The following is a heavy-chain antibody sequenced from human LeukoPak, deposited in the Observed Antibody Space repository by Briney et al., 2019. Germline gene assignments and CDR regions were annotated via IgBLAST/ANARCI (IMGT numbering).Heavy chain of an antibody. V-gene: IGHV3-7*04. J-gene: IGHJ4*02. CDR1: GFTFSNYN. CDR3: ARDRVGGTSLLYSDY. D-gene: IGHD1-26*01. CDR2: IKQDGSAK. Sequence: PGGSLRLSCAASGFTFSNYNMSWVRQAPGKGLEWVANIKQDGSAKYYVDSVRGRFTISRDNAKNSLYLLLSSLRADDTAVYYCARDRVGGTSLLYSDYWGQGTLVTVSS.